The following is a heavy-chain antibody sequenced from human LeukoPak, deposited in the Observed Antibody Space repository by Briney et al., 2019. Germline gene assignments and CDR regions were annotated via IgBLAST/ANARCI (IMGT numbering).Heavy chain of an antibody. CDR3: ARGRVEMATIDFDY. V-gene: IGHV4-39*07. CDR2: IYFSGGT. CDR1: GDSISSSNCY. Sequence: SETLSLTCTVSGDSISSSNCYWGWIRQPPGKGLEWIGSIYFSGGTYYNASLKSRVTISVDTSKNQFSLKLSSVTAADTAMYYCARGRVEMATIDFDYWGQGTLVTVSS. J-gene: IGHJ4*02. D-gene: IGHD5-24*01.